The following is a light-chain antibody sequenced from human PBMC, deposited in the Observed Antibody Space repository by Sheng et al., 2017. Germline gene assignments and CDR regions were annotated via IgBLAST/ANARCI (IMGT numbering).Light chain of an antibody. J-gene: IGKJ2*01. CDR2: GVS. Sequence: DIQMTQSPSSLSGLVGGRVIITCRASQDINNYLAWFQQKPGEAPKSLIYGVSSLQSGVSSKFSGRGSGTEFTLTISRLQPEDSATYYCQQYQTFPYTFAQGTKLEIK. V-gene: IGKV1-16*02. CDR1: QDINNY. CDR3: QQYQTFPYT.